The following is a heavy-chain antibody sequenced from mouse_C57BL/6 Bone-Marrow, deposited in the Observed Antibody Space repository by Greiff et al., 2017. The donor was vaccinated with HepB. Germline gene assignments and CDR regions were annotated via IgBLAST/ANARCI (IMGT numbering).Heavy chain of an antibody. D-gene: IGHD1-1*01. CDR2: IDPSDSYT. Sequence: QVQLQQPGAELVMPGASVKLSCKASGYTFTSYRMHWVKQRPGQGLEWIGEIDPSDSYTNYNQKFKGKSTLTVDKSSSTAYMQLSSLTSEDSAVYYCARSPYYYGSSYNLFAYWGQGTLVTVSA. CDR1: GYTFTSYR. CDR3: ARSPYYYGSSYNLFAY. J-gene: IGHJ3*01. V-gene: IGHV1-69*01.